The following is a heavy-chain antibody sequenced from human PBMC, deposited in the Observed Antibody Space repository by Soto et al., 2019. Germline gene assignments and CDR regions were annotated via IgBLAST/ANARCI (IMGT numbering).Heavy chain of an antibody. CDR3: ARHSGYSYGLVYYYGMDV. J-gene: IGHJ6*02. CDR1: GYTFTSYA. V-gene: IGHV5-10-1*01. Sequence: ASVKVSCKGAGYTFTSYAMHWVRQTPGKRLEWMGRIDPSDSYTNYSPSFQGHVTISADKSISTAYLQWSSLKASDTAMYYCARHSGYSYGLVYYYGMDVWGQGTTVTVSS. D-gene: IGHD5-18*01. CDR2: IDPSDSYT.